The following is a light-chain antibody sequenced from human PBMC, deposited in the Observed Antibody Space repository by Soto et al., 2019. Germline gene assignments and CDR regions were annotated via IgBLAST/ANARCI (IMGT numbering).Light chain of an antibody. CDR1: SSDVGGYNY. J-gene: IGLJ1*01. V-gene: IGLV2-8*01. Sequence: QSALTQPPSASGSPGQSVTISCTGTSSDVGGYNYVSWYQQHPGKAPKLMIYEVSKRRSGVPDRFSGSKSGNTASLTVSGLQAEDEADYYCSSYAGSNSYVFGTGTKLTVL. CDR2: EVS. CDR3: SSYAGSNSYV.